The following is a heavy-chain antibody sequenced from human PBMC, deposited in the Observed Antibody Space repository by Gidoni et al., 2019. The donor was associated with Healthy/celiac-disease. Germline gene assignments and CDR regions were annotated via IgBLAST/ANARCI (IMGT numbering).Heavy chain of an antibody. CDR2: ISGSGGST. J-gene: IGHJ3*02. CDR1: GFTFSSDA. D-gene: IGHD2-21*02. CDR3: AKQYCGGDCYSPDAFDI. V-gene: IGHV3-23*01. Sequence: EVQLLESGGGLVQPGGSLILSCAASGFTFSSDAMSWVRHAPGKGLEWVSAISGSGGSTYYADSVKGRFTIYRDNSKNTLNLQMNSLRAEDTAVYYCAKQYCGGDCYSPDAFDIWGQGTMVTVSS.